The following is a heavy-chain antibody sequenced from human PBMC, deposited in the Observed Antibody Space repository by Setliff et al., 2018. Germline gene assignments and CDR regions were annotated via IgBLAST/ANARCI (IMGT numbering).Heavy chain of an antibody. CDR2: FHTGGST. D-gene: IGHD3-3*01. CDR3: ARAGPTVTFFRVLVISWWDP. J-gene: IGHJ5*02. CDR1: GDSISSGSYY. V-gene: IGHV4-61*09. Sequence: ASETLSLTCTVSGDSISSGSYYWTWIRQPAGKGLEWIGHFHTGGSTNYNRSLRSRVSISVDTSKNQFSLKLSSVTAADTATYYCARAGPTVTFFRVLVISWWDPWGQGSLGTSPQ.